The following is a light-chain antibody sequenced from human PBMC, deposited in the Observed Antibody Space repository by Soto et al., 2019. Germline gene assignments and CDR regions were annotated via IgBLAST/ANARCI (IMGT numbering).Light chain of an antibody. V-gene: IGKV3D-15*01. CDR2: SAS. Sequence: ETLMTQSPATLSVSPGERATLSCRASQSIGESLAWYQQKPGQAPRLLIYSASTRATGIPARFSGSGSGTEFTLTISSRQSEDFAVYFCQQYDIWSLWTFGQGTKVEIK. CDR3: QQYDIWSLWT. CDR1: QSIGES. J-gene: IGKJ1*01.